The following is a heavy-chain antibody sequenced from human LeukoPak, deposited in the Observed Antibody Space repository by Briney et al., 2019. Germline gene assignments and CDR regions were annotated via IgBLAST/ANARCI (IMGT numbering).Heavy chain of an antibody. V-gene: IGHV3-21*01. D-gene: IGHD2-2*01. CDR3: ARADRYCSSTSCYAGPDY. Sequence: GGSPRLSCAASGFTFSSYSMNWVRQAPGKGLEWVSSISSSSSYIYYADSVKGRFTISRDNAKNSLYLQMNSLRAEDTAVYYCARADRYCSSTSCYAGPDYWGQGTLVTVSS. J-gene: IGHJ4*02. CDR2: ISSSSSYI. CDR1: GFTFSSYS.